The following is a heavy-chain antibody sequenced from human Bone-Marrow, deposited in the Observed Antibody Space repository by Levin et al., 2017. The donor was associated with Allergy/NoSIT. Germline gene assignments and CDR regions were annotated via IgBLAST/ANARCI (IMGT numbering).Heavy chain of an antibody. CDR2: INHSGST. CDR1: GGSFSGYY. Sequence: PGGSLRLSCAVYGGSFSGYYWSWIRQPPGKGLEWIGEINHSGSTNYNPSLKSRVTISVDTSKNQFSLKLSSVTAADTAVYYCARGRRVGATFPDYWGQGTLVTVSS. D-gene: IGHD1-26*01. V-gene: IGHV4-34*01. J-gene: IGHJ4*02. CDR3: ARGRRVGATFPDY.